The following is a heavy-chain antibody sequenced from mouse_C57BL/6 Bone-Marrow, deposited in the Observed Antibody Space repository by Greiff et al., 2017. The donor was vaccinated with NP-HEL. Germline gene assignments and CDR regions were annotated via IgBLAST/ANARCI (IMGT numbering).Heavy chain of an antibody. CDR2: IYPRDGST. V-gene: IGHV1-85*01. J-gene: IGHJ2*01. CDR3: AGSGYYGSFPYYFDY. Sequence: VQLQQSGPELVKPGASVKLSCKASGYTFTSYDINWVKQRPGQGLEWIGWIYPRDGSTKYNEKFKGKATLTVDTSSSTAYMELHSLTSEDFAVYFCAGSGYYGSFPYYFDYWGQGTTLTVSS. D-gene: IGHD1-1*01. CDR1: GYTFTSYD.